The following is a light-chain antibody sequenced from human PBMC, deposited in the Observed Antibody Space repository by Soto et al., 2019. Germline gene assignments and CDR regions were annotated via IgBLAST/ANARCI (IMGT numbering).Light chain of an antibody. Sequence: TTCAGALSLSPGTLATSPGGASQTVRSSSLAWYQQKPGQAPRLLIFGASTRAAGFPDRFSGSGSGTDFTLTISRLEPEDFAVYYCQQFGVSPTFGGGTKVEI. CDR2: GAS. V-gene: IGKV3-20*01. CDR3: QQFGVSPT. J-gene: IGKJ4*01. CDR1: QTVRSSS.